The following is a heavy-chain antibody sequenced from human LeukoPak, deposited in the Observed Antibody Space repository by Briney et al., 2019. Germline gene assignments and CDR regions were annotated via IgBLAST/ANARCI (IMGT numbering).Heavy chain of an antibody. J-gene: IGHJ5*02. CDR2: IYYSGST. D-gene: IGHD2-2*01. CDR3: ARDQEYCSSTSCYGGSWFDP. Sequence: SETLSLTCTVSGGSISSYYWSWIRQPPGKGLEWIGYIYYSGSTNYNPSLKSRVTISVDTSKNQFSLKLSSVTAADTAVYYCARDQEYCSSTSCYGGSWFDPWGQGTLATVSS. CDR1: GGSISSYY. V-gene: IGHV4-59*01.